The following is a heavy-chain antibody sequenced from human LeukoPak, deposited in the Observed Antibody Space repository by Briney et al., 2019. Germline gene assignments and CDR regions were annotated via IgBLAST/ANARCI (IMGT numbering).Heavy chain of an antibody. D-gene: IGHD3-22*01. V-gene: IGHV3-30*02. Sequence: GGSLRLSCAASGFTFSSYGMHWVRQAPGKGLEWVAFIRYDGSNKYYADSVKGRFTISRDNSKNTLYLQMNSLRAEDTAVCNCAKDGPYYYDSSGPYYFDYWGQGTLVTVSS. J-gene: IGHJ4*02. CDR2: IRYDGSNK. CDR1: GFTFSSYG. CDR3: AKDGPYYYDSSGPYYFDY.